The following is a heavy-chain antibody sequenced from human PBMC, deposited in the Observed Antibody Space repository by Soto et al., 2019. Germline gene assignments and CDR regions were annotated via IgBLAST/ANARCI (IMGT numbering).Heavy chain of an antibody. CDR3: TRGDPYNWFDP. V-gene: IGHV4-61*01. Sequence: SETLSLTCTVSGGSISSGSYYWSWIRQPPGKGLEWIGYIYYSGSTNYNPSLKSRVTISVDTSKNQFSLKLSSVTAADTAVYYWTRGDPYNWFDPWGEGTLVTVS. J-gene: IGHJ5*02. D-gene: IGHD1-26*01. CDR1: GGSISSGSYY. CDR2: IYYSGST.